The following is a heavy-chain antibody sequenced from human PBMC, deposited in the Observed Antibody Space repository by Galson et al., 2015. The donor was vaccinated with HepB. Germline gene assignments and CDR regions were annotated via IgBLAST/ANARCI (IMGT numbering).Heavy chain of an antibody. CDR3: ARERGVVVAPTVRSYYFDY. CDR2: MDVSNDNT. J-gene: IGHJ4*02. D-gene: IGHD2-15*01. V-gene: IGHV1-3*01. Sequence: SVKVSCKASEYTFTSYTVHWVRQAPGLRLEWLGWMDVSNDNTKYSQKFQGRITITRDTSANLVYMELSSLTSEDTAVYFCARERGVVVAPTVRSYYFDYWGQGTLLIVSS. CDR1: EYTFTSYT.